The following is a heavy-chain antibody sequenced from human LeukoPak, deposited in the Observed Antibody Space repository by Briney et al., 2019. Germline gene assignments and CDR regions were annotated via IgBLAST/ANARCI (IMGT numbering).Heavy chain of an antibody. V-gene: IGHV1-2*02. J-gene: IGHJ6*03. CDR1: GYTFTAYY. CDR3: ASYYYGSGSRPHYYYYYMDV. CDR2: INPNSGGT. D-gene: IGHD3-10*01. Sequence: ASVKVSCKASGYTFTAYYMHWVRQAPGQGLEWMGWINPNSGGTNYAQKFQGRVTITRNTSISTAYMELSSLRSEDTAVYYCASYYYGSGSRPHYYYYYMDVWGKGTTVTISS.